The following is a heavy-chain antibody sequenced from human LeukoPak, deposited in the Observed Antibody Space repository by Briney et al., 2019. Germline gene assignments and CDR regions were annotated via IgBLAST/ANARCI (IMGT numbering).Heavy chain of an antibody. CDR2: ISPGGGTT. CDR1: GFAFGSEA. CDR3: AKDRIVGATTSYDYFDY. Sequence: GGSLRLSCAVSGFAFGSEAMSWVRQSPARGLEWVASISPGGGTTYYADYVKGRFTISRDNSKNSLFVQMNSLRAEDTAVYYCAKDRIVGATTSYDYFDYWGQGTLVTVSS. J-gene: IGHJ4*02. V-gene: IGHV3-23*01. D-gene: IGHD1-26*01.